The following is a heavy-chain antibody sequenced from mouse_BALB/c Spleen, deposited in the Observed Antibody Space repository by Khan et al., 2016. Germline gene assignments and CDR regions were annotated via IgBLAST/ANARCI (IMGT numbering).Heavy chain of an antibody. CDR3: TRLGWKDY. V-gene: IGHV1-80*01. Sequence: QVQLKQSGAELVRPGSSVKISCKASGYAFSSYWMNWVKQRPGQGLEWIGQIYPGDGDINYNGKFKGKATLTADKSSSTAYMQLSSLTSEDSAVYFCTRLGWKDYWGQGTTLTVSS. CDR1: GYAFSSYW. J-gene: IGHJ2*01. D-gene: IGHD3-1*01. CDR2: IYPGDGDI.